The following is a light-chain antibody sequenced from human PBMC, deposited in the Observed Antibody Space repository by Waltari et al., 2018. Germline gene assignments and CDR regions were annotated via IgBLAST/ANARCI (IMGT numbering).Light chain of an antibody. CDR2: DVN. CDR1: SSDVGSHNY. Sequence: QSALTQPASVSGSPGQSITISCTGTSSDVGSHNYVPWYTQPPSKTPQRMVYDVNNRPSGVSNRFPCSKSGNTASLTISGLQAEDEANYYCSSFASNGDVLFGGGAQLTVL. V-gene: IGLV2-14*03. J-gene: IGLJ2*01. CDR3: SSFASNGDVL.